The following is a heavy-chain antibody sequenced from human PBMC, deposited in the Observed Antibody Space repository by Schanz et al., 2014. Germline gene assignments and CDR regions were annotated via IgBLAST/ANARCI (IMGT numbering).Heavy chain of an antibody. CDR3: AKGSMAARPLLPTDYYFYGTDI. Sequence: QVQLVESGGGVVQPGRSLRLSCAASGFTFSSYGMHWVRQAPGKGLEWVAVISYDGNNKYYADSVKGRFTISRDNDKNVLYLQMNSLSADDTAVYSCAKGSMAARPLLPTDYYFYGTDIWGQGTTVTVSS. CDR1: GFTFSSYG. V-gene: IGHV3-30*18. J-gene: IGHJ6*02. CDR2: ISYDGNNK. D-gene: IGHD2-8*01.